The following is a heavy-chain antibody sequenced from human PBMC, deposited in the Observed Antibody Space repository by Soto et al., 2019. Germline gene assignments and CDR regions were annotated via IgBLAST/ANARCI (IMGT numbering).Heavy chain of an antibody. CDR1: GFTFRSYG. D-gene: IGHD3-3*02. J-gene: IGHJ4*02. CDR2: ISDNGGRT. V-gene: IGHV3-23*01. Sequence: EVQLLESGGRFVQPGGSLRLSCAASGFTFRSYGMSWVRQAPGKGLEWISAISDNGGRTDYADSVKGRFTISRDNSKNTLFLQMNTLTAEDPAVYYCAKRELDDKWGQGTLVTVS. CDR3: AKRELDDK.